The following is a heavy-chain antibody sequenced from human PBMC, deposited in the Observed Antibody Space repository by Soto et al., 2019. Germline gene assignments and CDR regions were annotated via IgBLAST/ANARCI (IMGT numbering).Heavy chain of an antibody. D-gene: IGHD6-13*01. CDR1: GYTFTSYA. Sequence: VPLVQSGAEVKKPGASVKVSCKASGYTFTSYAMHWVRQAPGQRLEWMGWINAGNGNTKYSQKFQGRVTITRDTSASTAYMELSSLRSEDTAVYYCARDRSSSWYYFDYWGQGTLVTVSS. J-gene: IGHJ4*02. CDR3: ARDRSSSWYYFDY. V-gene: IGHV1-3*01. CDR2: INAGNGNT.